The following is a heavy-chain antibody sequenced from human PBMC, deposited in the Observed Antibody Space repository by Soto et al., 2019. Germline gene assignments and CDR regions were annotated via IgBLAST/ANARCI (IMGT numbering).Heavy chain of an antibody. D-gene: IGHD1-1*01. J-gene: IGHJ4*02. CDR1: AFSLTTSGVG. CDR3: APTRGGGNSALIDY. CDR2: IYWDDDK. V-gene: IGHV2-5*02. Sequence: QITLKESGPTLVKPTQTLTLTCTFSAFSLTTSGVGVAWIRQPPGKALEWLALIYWDDDKRYSPSLKSRLTVTKDTSKNQVVLTMTNMDPVDTATYFCAPTRGGGNSALIDYWGQGTLVTVSS.